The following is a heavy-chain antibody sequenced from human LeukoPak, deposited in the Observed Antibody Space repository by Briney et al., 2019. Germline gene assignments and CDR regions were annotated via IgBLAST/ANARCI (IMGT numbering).Heavy chain of an antibody. CDR2: INTDGSTT. CDR3: ATDRSSIALHPH. Sequence: SGGSLRLSCAASGFTFSSYWMNWVRQAPGKGLMWVSRINTDGSTTNYADSVKGRFTISRDNAKNTLYLHMNSLRAEDTAVYYCATDRSSIALHPHWGQGTQVTVSS. V-gene: IGHV3-74*01. D-gene: IGHD6-6*01. J-gene: IGHJ4*02. CDR1: GFTFSSYW.